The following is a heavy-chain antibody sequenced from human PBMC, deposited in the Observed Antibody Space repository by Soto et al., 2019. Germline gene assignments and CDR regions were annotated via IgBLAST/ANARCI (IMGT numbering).Heavy chain of an antibody. D-gene: IGHD3-3*01. Sequence: QVQLVESGGDLVKPGGSLRLSCAASGYTFSDYYMSWIRQAPGKGLEWISYIDTSGTKIYYADCVKGRFTITRDNAKNSLYLEMNSLRDEDTAVYYCASHYDMWSGYLSPVDYWGQGSLVTFSS. CDR3: ASHYDMWSGYLSPVDY. CDR1: GYTFSDYY. V-gene: IGHV3-11*01. CDR2: IDTSGTKI. J-gene: IGHJ4*02.